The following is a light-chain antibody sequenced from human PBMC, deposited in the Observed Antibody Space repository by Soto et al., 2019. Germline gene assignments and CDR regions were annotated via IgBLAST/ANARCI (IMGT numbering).Light chain of an antibody. Sequence: DFQMPQSPSSLSASVVDRVTITCRASQRLTSSLNWYQQKPGKAPKLLIDAASSLQSGVPSRFSGSGSGTDFTLTISSLQPEDFATYYCQESYSTPWTFGQGTKVEIK. CDR2: AAS. CDR3: QESYSTPWT. J-gene: IGKJ1*01. V-gene: IGKV1-39*01. CDR1: QRLTSS.